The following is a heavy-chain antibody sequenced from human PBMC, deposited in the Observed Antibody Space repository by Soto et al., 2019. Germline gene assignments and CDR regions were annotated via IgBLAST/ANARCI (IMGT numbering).Heavy chain of an antibody. D-gene: IGHD1-26*01. J-gene: IGHJ6*02. CDR2: ISSSGSTI. Sequence: AGGSLRLSCAASGFTFSSYEMNWVRQAPGKGLEWVSYISSSGSTIYYADSVKGRFTISRDNAKNSLYLQMNSLRAEDTAVYYCARGYGSGSYYYYYGMDVWGQGTTVTVSS. CDR3: ARGYGSGSYYYYYGMDV. CDR1: GFTFSSYE. V-gene: IGHV3-48*03.